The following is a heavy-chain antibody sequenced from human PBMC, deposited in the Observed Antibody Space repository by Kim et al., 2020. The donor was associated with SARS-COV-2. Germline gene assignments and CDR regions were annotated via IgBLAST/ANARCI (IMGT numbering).Heavy chain of an antibody. Sequence: KYYADSVKGRFTISRDNSKNTLYLQMNSLRAEDTAVYYCAADDGITHFDYWGQGTLVTVSS. CDR2: K. D-gene: IGHD3-16*01. CDR3: AADDGITHFDY. V-gene: IGHV3-33*01. J-gene: IGHJ4*02.